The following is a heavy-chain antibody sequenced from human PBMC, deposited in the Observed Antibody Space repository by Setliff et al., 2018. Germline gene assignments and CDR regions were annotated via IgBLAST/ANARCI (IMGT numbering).Heavy chain of an antibody. J-gene: IGHJ4*02. CDR3: ARGINTVSWTPKY. V-gene: IGHV4-4*08. CDR2: IHTGST. D-gene: IGHD2-2*02. Sequence: SETLSLTCTVSGGSISSDIWSWIRQPPGKGLEWIGQIHTGSTNYNPSLRSRVTISVDMSKNQFSLKLNSVSAADTAVYYCARGINTVSWTPKYWGQGTLVTVSS. CDR1: GGSISSDI.